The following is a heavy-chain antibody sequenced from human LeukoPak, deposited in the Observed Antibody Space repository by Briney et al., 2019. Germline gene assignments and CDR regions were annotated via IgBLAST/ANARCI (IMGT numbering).Heavy chain of an antibody. D-gene: IGHD3-22*01. Sequence: ASVKVSCKASGYTFTGYYMHWVRQAPGQGLEWMGRINPNSGGTNYAQKIQGRVTMNRDTSISTAYMELSRLRSDDTAVYYCATGTYYYDSSGYYPDYFDYWGQGTLVTVSS. J-gene: IGHJ4*02. CDR2: INPNSGGT. V-gene: IGHV1-2*06. CDR3: ATGTYYYDSSGYYPDYFDY. CDR1: GYTFTGYY.